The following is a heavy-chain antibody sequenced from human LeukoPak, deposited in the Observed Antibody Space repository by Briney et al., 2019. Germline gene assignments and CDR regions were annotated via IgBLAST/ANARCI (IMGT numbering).Heavy chain of an antibody. V-gene: IGHV3-74*01. CDR2: INSDGSST. D-gene: IGHD5-24*01. CDR3: VRAGEMATALFDY. J-gene: IGHJ4*02. CDR1: GFTLSVYW. Sequence: GGSLRLSCAASGFTLSVYWMHWVRQVPGKGLVWVSRINSDGSSTSYADSVKGRFTISRDDAKNTLYLQMNSLRAEDTAVYYCVRAGEMATALFDYWGQGTLVTVSS.